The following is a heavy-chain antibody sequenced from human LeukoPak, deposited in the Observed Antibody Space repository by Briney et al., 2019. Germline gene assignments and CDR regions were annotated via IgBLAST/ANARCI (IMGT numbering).Heavy chain of an antibody. CDR2: IYHSGST. CDR1: GGSISSGGYS. Sequence: SETLSLTCAVSGGSISSGGYSWSWIRQPPGKGLEWIGYIYHSGSTYYNPSLKSRVTISVDRSKNQFSLKLSSVTAADTAVYYCARGDYDILTGGSYFDYWGQGTLVAVSS. CDR3: ARGDYDILTGGSYFDY. V-gene: IGHV4-30-2*01. J-gene: IGHJ4*02. D-gene: IGHD3-9*01.